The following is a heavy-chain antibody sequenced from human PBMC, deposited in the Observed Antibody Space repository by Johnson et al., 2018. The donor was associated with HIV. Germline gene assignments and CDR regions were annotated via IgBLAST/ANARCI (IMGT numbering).Heavy chain of an antibody. CDR2: IRSKTDGATT. V-gene: IGHV3-15*07. J-gene: IGHJ3*02. CDR1: GFTFSNAW. Sequence: VQLVESGGGLVKPGGSLRVSCAASGFTFSNAWMNWVRQAPGKGLEWVGRIRSKTDGATTEYAAPVQGRFTISSDDSKNKLYLQMNSLKTEDTAVYYCSTDVTDTVTTYYNAFDIWGQGTMVTVSS. D-gene: IGHD4-11*01. CDR3: STDVTDTVTTYYNAFDI.